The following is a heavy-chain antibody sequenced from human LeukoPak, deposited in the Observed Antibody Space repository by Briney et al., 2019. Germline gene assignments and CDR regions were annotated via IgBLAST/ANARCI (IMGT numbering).Heavy chain of an antibody. D-gene: IGHD1-14*01. CDR2: INPNSGGT. J-gene: IGHJ3*02. Sequence: ASVKVSCKASGYTFTGYYMHWVRQAPGPGLEWMGWINPNSGGTNYAQKFQGRVTMTRDTSISTAYMELSRLRSDDTAVYYCARTEGPTDAFDIWGQGTMVTVSS. CDR1: GYTFTGYY. CDR3: ARTEGPTDAFDI. V-gene: IGHV1-2*02.